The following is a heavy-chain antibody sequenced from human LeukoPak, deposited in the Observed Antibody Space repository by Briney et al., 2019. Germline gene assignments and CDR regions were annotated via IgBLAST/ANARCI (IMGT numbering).Heavy chain of an antibody. CDR3: ARRSSLARSGELDY. CDR1: GGSFSGYY. J-gene: IGHJ4*02. CDR2: INHSGST. D-gene: IGHD1-26*01. Sequence: SETLSLTCAVYGGSFSGYYWSWIRQPPGKGLEWIGEINHSGSTYYNPSLKSRVTISLDTSKNQFSLEVGSVTAADTAVYYCARRSSLARSGELDYWGQGTLVTVSS. V-gene: IGHV4-34*01.